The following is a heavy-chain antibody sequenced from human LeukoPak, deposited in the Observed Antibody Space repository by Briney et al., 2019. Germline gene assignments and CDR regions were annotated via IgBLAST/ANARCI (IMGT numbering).Heavy chain of an antibody. CDR3: AREGCSGTSCYTPDY. CDR2: INPNSGET. Sequence: ATVKVSCKASGYTFSGYYIHWVRQAPGQGLQWMGWINPNSGETKFAQKFQGRVTMTRDTSISTAYMELTGLRSDDTAVYYCAREGCSGTSCYTPDYWGQGTLVTVSS. J-gene: IGHJ4*02. D-gene: IGHD2-2*02. CDR1: GYTFSGYY. V-gene: IGHV1-2*02.